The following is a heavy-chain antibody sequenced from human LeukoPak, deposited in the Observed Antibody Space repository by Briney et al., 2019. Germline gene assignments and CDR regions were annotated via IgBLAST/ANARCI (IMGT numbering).Heavy chain of an antibody. Sequence: SETLSLTCIVSGGSISSSSYYWGWIRQPPGKGLEWIGSIYYSGSTYYNPSLKNRVTISVDTSKNQFSLKLSSVTAADTAVYYCARRGYDFWSGYYGYWGQGTLVTVSS. CDR3: ARRGYDFWSGYYGY. CDR1: GGSISSSSYY. V-gene: IGHV4-39*01. CDR2: IYYSGST. J-gene: IGHJ4*02. D-gene: IGHD3-3*01.